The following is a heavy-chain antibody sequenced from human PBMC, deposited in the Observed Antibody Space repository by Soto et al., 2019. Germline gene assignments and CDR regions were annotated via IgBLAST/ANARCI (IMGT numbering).Heavy chain of an antibody. J-gene: IGHJ4*02. CDR3: ASEEWELSDY. D-gene: IGHD1-26*01. Sequence: GGSLRLSCEASGFPFDNYAMSWVRQAPGKGLEWVSAISGGSPKEFYAESVKGRFTISRDNSKNTLFLEMNSLRSEDTAVYYCASEEWELSDYWGQGTLVTVSS. CDR2: ISGGSPKE. V-gene: IGHV3-23*01. CDR1: GFPFDNYA.